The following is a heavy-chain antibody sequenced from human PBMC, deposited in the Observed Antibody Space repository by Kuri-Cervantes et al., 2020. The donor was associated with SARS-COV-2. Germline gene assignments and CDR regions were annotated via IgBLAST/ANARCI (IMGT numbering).Heavy chain of an antibody. CDR1: GDSVTNSHYS. V-gene: IGHV4-61*01. Sequence: SETPSLTCTVSGDSVTNSHYSWSWIRQPPGKGLEWIGYIYYSGSTNYNPSLQNRVSILIDTSKNQFSLRLTSVTAADTAVYYCARDTSAYQNYYYYYGVDVWGQGTTVTVSS. CDR3: ARDTSAYQNYYYYYGVDV. CDR2: IYYSGST. J-gene: IGHJ6*02. D-gene: IGHD2-2*01.